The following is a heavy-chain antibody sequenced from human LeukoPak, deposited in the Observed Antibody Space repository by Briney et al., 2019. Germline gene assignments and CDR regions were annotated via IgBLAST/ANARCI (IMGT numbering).Heavy chain of an antibody. CDR3: AREVVITPYYYYYGMDV. CDR2: ISAYNGNT. Sequence: ASVKVSCKASGYTFTSYGISWVRQAPGQGLEWMGWISAYNGNTNYAQKLQGRVTMTTDTSTSTAYMELRSLRSDDTAVYHCAREVVITPYYYYYGMDVWGQGTTVTVSS. J-gene: IGHJ6*02. CDR1: GYTFTSYG. V-gene: IGHV1-18*01. D-gene: IGHD3-22*01.